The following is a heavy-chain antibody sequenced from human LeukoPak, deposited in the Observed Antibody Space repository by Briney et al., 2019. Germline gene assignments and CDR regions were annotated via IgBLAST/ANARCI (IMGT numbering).Heavy chain of an antibody. V-gene: IGHV4-59*01. CDR2: IYYSGST. CDR3: AGGVFGELLLFDY. J-gene: IGHJ4*02. Sequence: PSETLSLTCTVSGGSISSYYWSWIRQPPGKGLEWIGYIYYSGSTNHNPSLKSRVTISVDTSKNQFSLKLSSVTAADTAVYYCAGGVFGELLLFDYWGQGTLVTVSS. CDR1: GGSISSYY. D-gene: IGHD3-10*02.